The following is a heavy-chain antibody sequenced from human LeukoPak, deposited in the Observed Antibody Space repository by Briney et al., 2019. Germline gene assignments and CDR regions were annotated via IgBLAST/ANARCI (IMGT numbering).Heavy chain of an antibody. CDR1: GGSISSSSYY. CDR3: ARTQHTIVAVAGSRTFDY. D-gene: IGHD6-19*01. Sequence: SETLSLTCTVSGGSISSSSYYWGWIRQPPGKGLEWIGSIYYSGSTYYNPSLKSRVTISVDTSKNQFSLKLSSVTAVDTAVYYCARTQHTIVAVAGSRTFDYWGQGTLVTVSS. CDR2: IYYSGST. J-gene: IGHJ4*02. V-gene: IGHV4-39*01.